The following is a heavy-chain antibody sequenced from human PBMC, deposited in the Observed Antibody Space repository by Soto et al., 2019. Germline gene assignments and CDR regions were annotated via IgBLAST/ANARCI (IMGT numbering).Heavy chain of an antibody. D-gene: IGHD4-17*01. CDR1: GFTFDDYA. CDR3: AKAPTVTQYYYGMDV. J-gene: IGHJ6*02. Sequence: EVQLVESGGGLVQPGRSLRLSCAASGFTFDDYAMHWVRQAPGKGLEWVSGISWNSGSIGYADSVKGRFTISRDNAMNSLYLQMNSLRAEDTALYYCAKAPTVTQYYYGMDVWGQGTTVTVSS. V-gene: IGHV3-9*01. CDR2: ISWNSGSI.